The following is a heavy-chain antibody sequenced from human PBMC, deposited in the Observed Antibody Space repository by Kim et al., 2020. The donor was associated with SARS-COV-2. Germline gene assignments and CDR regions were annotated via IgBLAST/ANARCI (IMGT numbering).Heavy chain of an antibody. Sequence: GGSLRLSCVASGFTFSSYWMHWVRQAPGKGLVWVSRVNSDGSSTSYTDSVKGRFTISRDIARNTLYLQMNSLRAEDTAVYYCASLFTVYGWDNIDYWGQG. CDR2: VNSDGSST. V-gene: IGHV3-74*01. CDR1: GFTFSSYW. J-gene: IGHJ4*02. D-gene: IGHD3-16*01. CDR3: ASLFTVYGWDNIDY.